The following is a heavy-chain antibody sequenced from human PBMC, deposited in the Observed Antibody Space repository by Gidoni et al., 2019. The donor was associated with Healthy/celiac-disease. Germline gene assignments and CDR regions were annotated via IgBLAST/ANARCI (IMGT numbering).Heavy chain of an antibody. CDR2: INHSGST. Sequence: QVQLQQWGAGLLKPSEPLSLTCAVYGGSFSGYYWSWIRQPPGKVLEWIGEINHSGSTNYNPSLKSRVTISVDTSKNQFSLKLSSVTAADTAVYYCARGPSRRIAVAGVRIFDYWGQGTLVTVSS. CDR3: ARGPSRRIAVAGVRIFDY. V-gene: IGHV4-34*01. CDR1: GGSFSGYY. D-gene: IGHD6-19*01. J-gene: IGHJ4*02.